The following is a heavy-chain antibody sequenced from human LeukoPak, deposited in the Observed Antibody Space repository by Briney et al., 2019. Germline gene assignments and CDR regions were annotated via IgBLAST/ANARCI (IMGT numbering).Heavy chain of an antibody. J-gene: IGHJ4*02. D-gene: IGHD4-23*01. CDR3: ARDIGGNRGVDY. V-gene: IGHV3-64*02. Sequence: GGSLRLSCVASGFTLRAYAMHWVRQAPGKGLEYVSALSGNGISTYYADSVKSRFTISRDDSMNALYLQLGRLRAEDMGVYYCARDIGGNRGVDYWRQGTLVTVSS. CDR2: LSGNGIST. CDR1: GFTLRAYA.